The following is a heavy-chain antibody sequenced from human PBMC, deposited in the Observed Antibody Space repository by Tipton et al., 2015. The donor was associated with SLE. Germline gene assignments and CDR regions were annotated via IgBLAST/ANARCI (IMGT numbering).Heavy chain of an antibody. Sequence: QLVQSGAEVKKPGESLTISCLGSGLSLSSYWIAWVRHTPGKGLEWMDIIFPGDSNTRYSPSFQGQVTISADKSTGTAFLLWRSLKASDTGMYYCARALSARGYFDLWGQGTLVPVPS. J-gene: IGHJ4*02. CDR1: GLSLSSYW. V-gene: IGHV5-51*03. CDR2: IFPGDSNT. D-gene: IGHD6-25*01. CDR3: ARALSARGYFDL.